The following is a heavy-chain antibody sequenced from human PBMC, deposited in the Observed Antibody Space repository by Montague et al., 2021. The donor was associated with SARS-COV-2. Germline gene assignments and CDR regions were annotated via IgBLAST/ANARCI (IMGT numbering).Heavy chain of an antibody. CDR1: GGSISGDNYY. D-gene: IGHD7-27*01. CDR3: ARNRGWGSRGAGYIDL. Sequence: TLSLTCTVSGGSISGDNYYWTWIRQHPGTGLEWIAYIYYTGSTYYNPSLQSRLRTSLDTSKNQFSLTLTSVTPADTAIYYCARNRGWGSRGAGYIDLWGCGTLVTVSS. J-gene: IGHJ2*01. CDR2: IYYTGST. V-gene: IGHV4-31*03.